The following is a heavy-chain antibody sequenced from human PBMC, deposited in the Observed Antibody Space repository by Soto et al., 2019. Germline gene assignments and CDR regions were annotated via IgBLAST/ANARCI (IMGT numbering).Heavy chain of an antibody. CDR2: IYSSGST. V-gene: IGHV3-66*01. D-gene: IGHD3-22*01. J-gene: IGHJ3*01. CDR3: ATRPLLPGAP. CDR1: GYTFSTYW. Sequence: EVQLVESGGGTVQPGGSLRLSCAASGYTFSTYWMHWVRQAPGKGLVWVSLIYSSGSTSYADSVKGRFTISRDNSKNTLYLQMSSLRAEDTAVYYCATRPLLPGAPWGQGTMVTVSS.